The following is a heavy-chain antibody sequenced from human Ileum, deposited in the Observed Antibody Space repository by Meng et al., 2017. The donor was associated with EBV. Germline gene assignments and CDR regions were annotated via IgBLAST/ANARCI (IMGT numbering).Heavy chain of an antibody. V-gene: IGHV2-5*02. J-gene: IGHJ4*02. Sequence: QITLRESGPTLVKATQFLTRICTFSGFSLSTSGVGVGWIRQPPGKALEWLALIYWDDDKRYSPSLKNRLTITKDTSKNQVVLTLTNIDPVDTATYYCAHRHRLRAFDYWGQGTLVNVSS. D-gene: IGHD4-17*01. CDR3: AHRHRLRAFDY. CDR1: GFSLSTSGVG. CDR2: IYWDDDK.